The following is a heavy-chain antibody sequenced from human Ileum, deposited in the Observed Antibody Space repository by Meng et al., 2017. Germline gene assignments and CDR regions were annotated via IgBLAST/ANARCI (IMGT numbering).Heavy chain of an antibody. CDR2: VHGDGSGP. Sequence: VQLVESGGGVVQPGGSLRLSCAASGFIFNNFQMHWLRQAPGEGLVWVSRVHGDGSGPIYADSVKGRFTMSRDNAKNTVDLQMNSLRLDDTAVYYCVRDLYGSDYWGQGTLVTVSS. D-gene: IGHD2/OR15-2a*01. V-gene: IGHV3-74*01. CDR1: GFIFNNFQ. CDR3: VRDLYGSDY. J-gene: IGHJ4*02.